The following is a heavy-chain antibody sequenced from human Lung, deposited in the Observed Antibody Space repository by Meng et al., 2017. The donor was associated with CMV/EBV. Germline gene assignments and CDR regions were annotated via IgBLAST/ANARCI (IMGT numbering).Heavy chain of an antibody. CDR3: ARGGCSRTSCLDF. J-gene: IGHJ4*03. V-gene: IGHV3-74*01. Sequence: GESXKISCAVSGFTFSSHWMHWVRQAPGGGLVWVAHINSDGLRTNYADSVKGRFTISRDNAKDTLYLQVNSLRAEDTAVYYCARGGCSRTSCLDFWGHGTLVTVSS. CDR2: INSDGLRT. CDR1: GFTFSSHW. D-gene: IGHD2-2*01.